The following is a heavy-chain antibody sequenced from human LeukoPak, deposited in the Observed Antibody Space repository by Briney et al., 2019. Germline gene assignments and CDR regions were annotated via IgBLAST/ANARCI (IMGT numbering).Heavy chain of an antibody. D-gene: IGHD3-9*01. CDR2: TYYSGST. V-gene: IGHV4-59*08. CDR3: ARVGGHTYYDTLTGLMKWFDP. J-gene: IGHJ5*02. Sequence: PSETLSLTCTLSGGSISSYYWSWIRQPPGKGLEWIGSTYYSGSTYYNPSLKSRVTISADTSKNQISLSLSSVTAADTALYFCARVGGHTYYDTLTGLMKWFDPWGQGTLVTVSS. CDR1: GGSISSYY.